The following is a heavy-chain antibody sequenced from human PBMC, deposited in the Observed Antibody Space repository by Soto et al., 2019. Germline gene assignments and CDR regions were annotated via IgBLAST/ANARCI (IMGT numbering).Heavy chain of an antibody. Sequence: QVQLVESGGGVVQPGRSLRLSCAASGFTFSSYGMHWVRQAPGKGLEWVAVISYDGSNKYYADSVKGRFTISRDNSKNTLYLQTNSLRAEDTAVYYCAKAGEFDYWGQGTLVTVSS. J-gene: IGHJ4*02. CDR1: GFTFSSYG. V-gene: IGHV3-30*18. CDR3: AKAGEFDY. D-gene: IGHD3-10*01. CDR2: ISYDGSNK.